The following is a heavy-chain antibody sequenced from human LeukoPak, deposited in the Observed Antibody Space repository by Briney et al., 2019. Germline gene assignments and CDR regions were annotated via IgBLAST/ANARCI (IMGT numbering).Heavy chain of an antibody. Sequence: PGGSLRLSCAASGFTFSSYGMHWVRQAPGKGLEWVAFIRYDGSKKYYADSVKGRFTISRDHSKNTLYLQMNSLRAEDTAVYYCAKDQDDYGGSFDYWGQGTLVTVSS. CDR1: GFTFSSYG. CDR2: IRYDGSKK. V-gene: IGHV3-30*02. CDR3: AKDQDDYGGSFDY. D-gene: IGHD4-17*01. J-gene: IGHJ4*02.